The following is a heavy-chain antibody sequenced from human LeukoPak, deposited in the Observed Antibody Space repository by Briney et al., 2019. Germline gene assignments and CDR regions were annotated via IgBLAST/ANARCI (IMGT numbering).Heavy chain of an antibody. Sequence: GTSLRLSCAASGFTFSSWAMHWVRQAPGKGLEWVAVISSDGSNKYYADSVKGRFTISRDSSKNTLFLQMNRLRAEDTALYYCARPGLDIGAADLGDDAFDLWGQGTMVTVSS. J-gene: IGHJ3*01. D-gene: IGHD6-13*01. V-gene: IGHV3-30*04. CDR3: ARPGLDIGAADLGDDAFDL. CDR2: ISSDGSNK. CDR1: GFTFSSWA.